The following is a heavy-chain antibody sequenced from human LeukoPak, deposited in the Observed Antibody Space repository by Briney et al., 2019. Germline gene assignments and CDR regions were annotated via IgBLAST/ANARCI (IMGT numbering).Heavy chain of an antibody. CDR2: IYHSGST. D-gene: IGHD1-1*01. J-gene: IGHJ4*02. Sequence: SETLSLTCAVSGGSISSGNWWSWVRQPPGKGLEWIGEIYHSGSTNYNPSLKGRVTISVDKSKNQFSLKLTSVTAADTAVYHCARIGNYYFDYWGQGTLVTVSS. V-gene: IGHV4-4*02. CDR1: GGSISSGNW. CDR3: ARIGNYYFDY.